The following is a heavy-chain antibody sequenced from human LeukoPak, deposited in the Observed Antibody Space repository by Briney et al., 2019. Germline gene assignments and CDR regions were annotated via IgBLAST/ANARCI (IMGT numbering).Heavy chain of an antibody. Sequence: PGGSLRLSCAASGFTFSSYAMSWVRQAPGKGLEWVSGISGSGGSTYYADSVKGRFTISRDNSKNTLYLQMNSLRAEDTAVYYCAKFHAISPVYYYYMDVWGKGTTVTISS. CDR3: AKFHAISPVYYYYMDV. CDR1: GFTFSSYA. D-gene: IGHD2-21*01. V-gene: IGHV3-23*01. J-gene: IGHJ6*03. CDR2: ISGSGGST.